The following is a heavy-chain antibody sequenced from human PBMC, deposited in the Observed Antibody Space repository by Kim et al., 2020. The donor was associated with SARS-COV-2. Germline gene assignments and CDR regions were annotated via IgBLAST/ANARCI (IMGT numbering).Heavy chain of an antibody. Sequence: GGSLRLSCTTSGFTFTGYAMSWVRQAPGKGLEGVSSIDGSDGTTYYVDSVKGRFTISRDNSKNTLNLQMSNLRADDTAVYYCMKGGWGWIWDHWGQGTLV. J-gene: IGHJ4*02. D-gene: IGHD2-2*03. V-gene: IGHV3-23*01. CDR2: IDGSDGTT. CDR3: MKGGWGWIWDH. CDR1: GFTFTGYA.